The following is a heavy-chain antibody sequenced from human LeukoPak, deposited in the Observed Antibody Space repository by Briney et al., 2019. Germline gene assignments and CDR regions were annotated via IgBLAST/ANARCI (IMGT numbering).Heavy chain of an antibody. CDR2: IYPRDSQT. D-gene: IGHD6-19*01. Sequence: GESLKISCKVSGYIFTSFWIGWVRQMPGKGLEWMGIIYPRDSQTRYSPSFQGQVTISADKSISTAYLQWSSLKASDTAMYYCARLWSAEAGGWFDPWGQGTLVTVSS. V-gene: IGHV5-51*01. J-gene: IGHJ5*02. CDR1: GYIFTSFW. CDR3: ARLWSAEAGGWFDP.